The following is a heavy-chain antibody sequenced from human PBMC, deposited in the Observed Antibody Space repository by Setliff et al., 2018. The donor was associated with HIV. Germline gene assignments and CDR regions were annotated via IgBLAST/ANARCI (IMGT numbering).Heavy chain of an antibody. CDR2: IIPLLDRT. J-gene: IGHJ4*02. V-gene: IGHV1-69*11. D-gene: IGHD6-25*01. Sequence: SVKVSCKASADTFSDNAINWVRQAPGHGLEWMGKIIPLLDRTHYVQKFQGRVTFTADESTSTAYMELRSLRSEDTAVYYCARFSYGSVWPETDYWGQGTLVTVSS. CDR3: ARFSYGSVWPETDY. CDR1: ADTFSDNA.